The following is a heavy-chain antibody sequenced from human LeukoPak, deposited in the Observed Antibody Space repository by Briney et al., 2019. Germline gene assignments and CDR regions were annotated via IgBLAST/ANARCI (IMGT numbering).Heavy chain of an antibody. CDR1: GGSISSSSYY. V-gene: IGHV4-39*01. J-gene: IGHJ4*02. CDR2: IYYSGST. Sequence: SETLSLTCTVSGGSISSSSYYWGWIRQPPGKGLEWIGSIYYSGSTYYNPSLKSRVTISVDTSKNQFSLKLSSVTAADTAVYYCARHETQDNWRIAAPWNFDYWGQGTLVTVSS. D-gene: IGHD6-13*01. CDR3: ARHETQDNWRIAAPWNFDY.